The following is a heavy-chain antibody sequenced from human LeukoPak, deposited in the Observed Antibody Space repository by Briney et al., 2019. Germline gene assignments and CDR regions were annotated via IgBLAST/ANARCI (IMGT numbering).Heavy chain of an antibody. CDR3: AKKGDYYDSSGYYNFDY. V-gene: IGHV3-23*01. D-gene: IGHD3-22*01. J-gene: IGHJ4*02. Sequence: GGSLRLSCAASGFTFSSYAMSWVRQAPGKGLEWVSAISGSGGSTYYADSVKGRFTISRDNSKNTLYPQMNSLRAEDTAVYYCAKKGDYYDSSGYYNFDYWGQGTLVTVSS. CDR1: GFTFSSYA. CDR2: ISGSGGST.